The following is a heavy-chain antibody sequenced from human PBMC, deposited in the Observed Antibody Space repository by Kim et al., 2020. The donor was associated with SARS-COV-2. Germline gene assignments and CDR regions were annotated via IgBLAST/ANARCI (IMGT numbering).Heavy chain of an antibody. J-gene: IGHJ5*02. Sequence: NYNPSRKSRVTISVDTSKNQFSLKLSSVTAADTAVYYCARRPPSANWFDPWGQGTLVTVSS. CDR3: ARRPPSANWFDP. V-gene: IGHV4-34*01.